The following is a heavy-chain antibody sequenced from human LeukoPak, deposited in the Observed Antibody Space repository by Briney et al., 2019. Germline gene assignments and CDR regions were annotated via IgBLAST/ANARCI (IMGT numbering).Heavy chain of an antibody. CDR1: GFTFSTNA. Sequence: GGSLRLSCAASGFTFSTNAMSWVRQAPGKGLEWVSVITGGVSSTFYADSVKGRFTISRDNSKNTLYLQMNSLRAEDTAVYYCANRDEFYGMDVWGQGTTVTVSS. V-gene: IGHV3-23*01. CDR3: ANRDEFYGMDV. CDR2: ITGGVSST. J-gene: IGHJ6*02.